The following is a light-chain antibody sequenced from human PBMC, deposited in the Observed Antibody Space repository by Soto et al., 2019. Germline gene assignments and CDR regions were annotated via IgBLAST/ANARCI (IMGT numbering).Light chain of an antibody. CDR2: DNN. Sequence: QSVLTQPPSMSAAPGQKVTISCSGSSSNIGKTYVSWCQQFPGTAPKLLIYDNNKRPSGIPDRFSGSKSGTSATLGITGLQTGDEADYYCGTWDSSLTAVVFGGGTKLTVL. CDR3: GTWDSSLTAVV. V-gene: IGLV1-51*01. J-gene: IGLJ2*01. CDR1: SSNIGKTY.